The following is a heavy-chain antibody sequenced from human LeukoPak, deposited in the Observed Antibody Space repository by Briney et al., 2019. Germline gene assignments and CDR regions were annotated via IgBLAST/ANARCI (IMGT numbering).Heavy chain of an antibody. CDR3: ARGRVHRVPPSIYGDYVRSPKVLGNYFDY. Sequence: RPSETLSLTCAVYGGSFSDYYWSWIRQPPGKGLEWIGEINHSGSTNYNPSLKSRVTISVDTSKNQFSLKLRSVTAADTAVYYCARGRVHRVPPSIYGDYVRSPKVLGNYFDYWGQGTLVTVSS. CDR2: INHSGST. V-gene: IGHV4-34*01. D-gene: IGHD4-17*01. CDR1: GGSFSDYY. J-gene: IGHJ4*02.